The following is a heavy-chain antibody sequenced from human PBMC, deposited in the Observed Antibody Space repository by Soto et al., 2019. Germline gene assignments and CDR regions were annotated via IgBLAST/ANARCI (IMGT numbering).Heavy chain of an antibody. J-gene: IGHJ6*02. CDR2: ISSSSSYT. CDR1: GFTFSDYY. V-gene: IGHV3-11*05. Sequence: QVPLVESGGGLVKPGGSLRLSCAASGFTFSDYYMSWIRQAPGKGLEWVSYISSSSSYTNYADSVKGRFTISRDNAKNSLYLQMNSLRAEDTAVYYCARDLRGSMYYYGMDVWGQGTTVTVSS. D-gene: IGHD2-2*01. CDR3: ARDLRGSMYYYGMDV.